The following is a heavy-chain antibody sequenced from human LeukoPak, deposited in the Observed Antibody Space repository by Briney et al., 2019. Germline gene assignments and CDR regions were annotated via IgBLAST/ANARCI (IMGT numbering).Heavy chain of an antibody. V-gene: IGHV1-18*01. CDR1: GYTFTNYG. Sequence: ASVTVSYKASGYTFTNYGISGVRQAPGQGREWMGWISAYNGNKNYAQKLQGRVTITTDTSTSTAYMELRSLRSDDTAVYYCARDSLGAFDIWGQGTMVTVSS. CDR3: ARDSLGAFDI. D-gene: IGHD3-16*01. J-gene: IGHJ3*02. CDR2: ISAYNGNK.